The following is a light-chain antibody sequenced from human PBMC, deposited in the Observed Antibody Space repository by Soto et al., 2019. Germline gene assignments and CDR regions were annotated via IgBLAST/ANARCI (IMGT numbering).Light chain of an antibody. CDR3: QTWGTGIRV. V-gene: IGLV4-69*01. CDR2: LSSDGSH. J-gene: IGLJ3*02. CDR1: NGHSTYA. Sequence: QLVLTQSPSASPALGASVKLTCTVSNGHSTYAIAWHQQQPEKGPRFLMKLSSDGSHRKGDGIPDRFSGSSSGAERYLTISSLQSEDEADYYCQTWGTGIRVFGGGTKLTVL.